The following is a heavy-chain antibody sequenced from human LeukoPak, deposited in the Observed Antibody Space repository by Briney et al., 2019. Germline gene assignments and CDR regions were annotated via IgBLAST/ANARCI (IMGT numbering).Heavy chain of an antibody. V-gene: IGHV5-51*01. CDR3: ARNGAAGSPNRFFNWFDP. D-gene: IGHD6-13*01. J-gene: IGHJ5*02. CDR2: IYPGDSGT. Sequence: GESLKISCKGSGYSFATYWIGWVRQMPGKGLEWIGLIYPGDSGTRYSPSFQGQVTFSVDKSISTAYLQWSSLKASDTAMYYCARNGAAGSPNRFFNWFDPWGRGTLVTVSS. CDR1: GYSFATYW.